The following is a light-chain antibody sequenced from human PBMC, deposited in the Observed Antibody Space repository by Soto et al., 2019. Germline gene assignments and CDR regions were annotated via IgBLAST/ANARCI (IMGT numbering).Light chain of an antibody. CDR3: QQYDDWLRLT. Sequence: EIVMTQSPATLSVSPGERATLSCRASQSVNIYLAWYQQKPGQAPRLLIFGASYRATGIPARFSGSGSGTEFNLTISSLQPEDFAVYFCQQYDDWLRLTFGGGTKVEI. J-gene: IGKJ4*01. CDR2: GAS. CDR1: QSVNIY. V-gene: IGKV3D-15*01.